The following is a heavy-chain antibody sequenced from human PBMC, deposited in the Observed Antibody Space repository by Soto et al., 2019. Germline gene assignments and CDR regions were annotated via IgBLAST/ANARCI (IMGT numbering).Heavy chain of an antibody. CDR2: VSDNGGSRGGT. D-gene: IGHD2-21*01. J-gene: IGHJ3*02. CDR1: GFMFNNSA. V-gene: IGHV3-23*01. CDR3: ARAKAVVIAALDI. Sequence: LRLSCKASGFMFNNSAMTWVRQAPGQGLQWVASVSDNGGSRGGTYYADSVKGRFTISRDNSKNTLYLQLDSLTGAYTAVYYCARAKAVVIAALDIWGQGTMVTVSS.